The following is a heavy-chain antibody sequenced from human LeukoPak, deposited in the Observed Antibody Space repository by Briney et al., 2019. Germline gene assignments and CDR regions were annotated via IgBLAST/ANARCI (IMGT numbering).Heavy chain of an antibody. CDR1: GYTFTGYY. CDR2: INPIFGTA. CDR3: ARDAAAAPAGDAFDI. Sequence: GASVKVSCKASGYTFTGYYMHWVRQAPGQGLEWMGRINPIFGTANYAQKFQGRVTITADESTSTAYMELSSLRSEDTAVYYCARDAAAAPAGDAFDIWGQGTMVTVSS. D-gene: IGHD6-13*01. V-gene: IGHV1-69*13. J-gene: IGHJ3*02.